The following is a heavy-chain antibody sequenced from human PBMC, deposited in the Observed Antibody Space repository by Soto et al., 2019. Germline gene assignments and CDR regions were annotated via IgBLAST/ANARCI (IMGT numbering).Heavy chain of an antibody. J-gene: IGHJ4*02. D-gene: IGHD2-2*01. CDR2: ISASGGST. V-gene: IGHV3-23*01. Sequence: EVQLLESGVSLVQPGGSLRLSCAASGFTFNSYAMSWVRQAPGKGLEWVSAISASGGSTFYADSVKGRFTISRDNSKNXLXXQMSSMRAEDTAIYYCAKKSNNVLVPAGQQPPFDYWGQGTLVTVSS. CDR3: AKKSNNVLVPAGQQPPFDY. CDR1: GFTFNSYA.